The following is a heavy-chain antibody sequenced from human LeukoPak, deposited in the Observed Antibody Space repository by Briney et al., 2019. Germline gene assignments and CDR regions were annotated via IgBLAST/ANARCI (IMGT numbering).Heavy chain of an antibody. D-gene: IGHD6-13*01. J-gene: IGHJ4*02. CDR2: ISSSSSTI. V-gene: IGHV3-48*02. Sequence: GGSLRLSYAASGFTFSSYSMNWVRQAPGKGLEWVSYISSSSSTIYYADSVKGRFTISRDNAKNSLYLQMNSLRDEDTAVYYCARDPSYSSSWPIDYWGQGTLVTVSS. CDR1: GFTFSSYS. CDR3: ARDPSYSSSWPIDY.